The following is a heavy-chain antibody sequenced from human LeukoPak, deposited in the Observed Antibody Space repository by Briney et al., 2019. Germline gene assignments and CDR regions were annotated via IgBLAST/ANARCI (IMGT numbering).Heavy chain of an antibody. CDR1: GYSMSCGYY. CDR3: AREMEDKSFSFGELRKNYYYYMDV. D-gene: IGHD3-10*01. J-gene: IGHJ6*03. V-gene: IGHV4-38-2*02. Sequence: SETLSLSCTVSGYSMSCGYYWGWIWQPPGKGLQWIGSICHSGNSYYNPCLKSRVTISVDTSKNQFSLTLSSATAADTAVYYCAREMEDKSFSFGELRKNYYYYMDVWGKGTTVTVSS. CDR2: ICHSGNS.